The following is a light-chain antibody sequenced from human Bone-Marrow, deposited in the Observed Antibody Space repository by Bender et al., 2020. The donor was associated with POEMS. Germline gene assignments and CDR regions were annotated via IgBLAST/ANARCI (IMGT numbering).Light chain of an antibody. CDR1: YSDVGGYNL. Sequence: QSALTQPASVSGSPGQSITISCTGTYSDVGGYNLVSLYQQYPGKAPQLIIFDVTERPSGVSNRFSGSKSGKTASLTISGLQAEDEADYYCCSYAAPYGLLFGGGTKLTVL. CDR3: CSYAAPYGLL. V-gene: IGLV2-23*02. CDR2: DVT. J-gene: IGLJ2*01.